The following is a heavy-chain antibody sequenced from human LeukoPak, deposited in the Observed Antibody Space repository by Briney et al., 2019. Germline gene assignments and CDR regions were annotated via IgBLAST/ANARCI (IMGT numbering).Heavy chain of an antibody. D-gene: IGHD3-22*01. Sequence: PGGSLRLSCAASGFTFSSYGMHWVRQAPGKGLEWVAVISYDGSNKYYADSVKGRFTISRDNSKNTLYLQMNSLGAEDTAVYYCATGLYYDSSGYYFDYWGQGTLVTVSS. CDR1: GFTFSSYG. CDR2: ISYDGSNK. CDR3: ATGLYYDSSGYYFDY. J-gene: IGHJ4*02. V-gene: IGHV3-30*03.